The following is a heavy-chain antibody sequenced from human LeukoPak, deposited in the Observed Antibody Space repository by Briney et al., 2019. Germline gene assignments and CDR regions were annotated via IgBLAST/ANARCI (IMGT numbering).Heavy chain of an antibody. CDR1: GGPISSYY. J-gene: IGHJ4*02. CDR3: AGLVGRYSSGLYYYYFDY. D-gene: IGHD3-22*01. CDR2: IYYSGST. V-gene: IGHV4-59*01. Sequence: SETLSLTCTVSGGPISSYYWSWIRQPPGKGLEWIGYIYYSGSTNYNPSLKSRVTISVDTSKNQFSLKLSSVTAADTAVYYCAGLVGRYSSGLYYYYFDYWGQGTLVTVSS.